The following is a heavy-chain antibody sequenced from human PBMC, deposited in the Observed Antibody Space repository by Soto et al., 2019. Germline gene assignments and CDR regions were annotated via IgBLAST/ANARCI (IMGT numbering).Heavy chain of an antibody. CDR2: ISYDGSKT. D-gene: IGHD3-22*01. CDR3: AKEKGGVVTEYIWFDP. J-gene: IGHJ5*02. V-gene: IGHV3-30*18. Sequence: QVQLVQSGGGVVQPGRSLRLSCAASGSTFRTYGMHWVRQAPGKGLEWVAGISYDGSKTYYADSVKGRFTISRDNSNNTLYEQMNSLTPEDTAMYYCAKEKGGVVTEYIWFDPWGQGTLVTVSS. CDR1: GSTFRTYG.